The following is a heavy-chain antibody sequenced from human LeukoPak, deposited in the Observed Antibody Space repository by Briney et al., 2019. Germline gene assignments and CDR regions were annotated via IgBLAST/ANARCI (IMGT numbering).Heavy chain of an antibody. V-gene: IGHV2-5*01. CDR1: GFSLSTSGVG. CDR2: IYWNDDK. J-gene: IGHJ3*02. D-gene: IGHD5-18*01. CDR3: AQKRKLWLRVFVFDI. Sequence: SGPTLVKPTQTLTLTCTFSGFSLSTSGVGVGWIRQPPGKALEWLALIYWNDDKRYSPSLKSRLTITKDTSKNQVVLTMTNMDPVDTATYYCAQKRKLWLRVFVFDIGAKGKMVPVSS.